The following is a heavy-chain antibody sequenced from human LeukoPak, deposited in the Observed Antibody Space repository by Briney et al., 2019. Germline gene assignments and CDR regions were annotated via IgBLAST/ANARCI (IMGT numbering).Heavy chain of an antibody. J-gene: IGHJ4*02. V-gene: IGHV3-7*01. Sequence: GGSLRLSCAASGLTFSSYWMSWVRQAPGKGLEWVANIKQDGSEKYYVDSVKGRFTISRDNAKNSLYLQMNSLRAEDTAVYYCAREGGLGSLDYWGQGTLVTVSS. D-gene: IGHD3-10*01. CDR2: IKQDGSEK. CDR3: AREGGLGSLDY. CDR1: GLTFSSYW.